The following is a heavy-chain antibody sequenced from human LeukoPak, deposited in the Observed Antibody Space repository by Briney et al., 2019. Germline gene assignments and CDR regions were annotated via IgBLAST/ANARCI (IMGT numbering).Heavy chain of an antibody. CDR1: GGSISSYY. Sequence: SETLSLTCTVSGGSISSYYWSWLRQPPGKGLEWIGYIYYSGSTNYNPSLKSRVTISVDTSKNQFSLRLRSVTAADTAVYYCARVTGYMIEDYFDYWGQGTLVTVSS. V-gene: IGHV4-59*01. J-gene: IGHJ4*02. CDR2: IYYSGST. D-gene: IGHD3-22*01. CDR3: ARVTGYMIEDYFDY.